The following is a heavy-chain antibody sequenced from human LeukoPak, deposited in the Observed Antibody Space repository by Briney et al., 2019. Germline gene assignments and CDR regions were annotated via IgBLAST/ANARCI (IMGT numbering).Heavy chain of an antibody. CDR3: AKDLAVAYFDY. D-gene: IGHD6-19*01. Sequence: SCKASGYTFASYYMHWVRQAPGKGLEWVAVISYDGSNKYYADSVKGRFTISRDNSKNTLYLQMNSLRAEDTAVYYCAKDLAVAYFDYWGQGTLVTVSS. J-gene: IGHJ4*02. CDR1: GYTFASYY. CDR2: ISYDGSNK. V-gene: IGHV3-30*18.